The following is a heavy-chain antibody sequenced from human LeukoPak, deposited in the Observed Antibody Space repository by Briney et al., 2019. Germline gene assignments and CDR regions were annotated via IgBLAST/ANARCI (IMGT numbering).Heavy chain of an antibody. CDR2: IKTDGSEK. J-gene: IGHJ4*02. D-gene: IGHD2-15*01. V-gene: IGHV3-7*03. CDR1: GFTFSNYW. CDR3: AKDQDWDIVVVVAAFFDY. Sequence: GGSLRLSCEGSGFTFSNYWMGWVRQAPGKGLQWVANIKTDGSEKYYVDSVKGRFTISRDNSKNTLYLQMNSLRAEDTAVYYCAKDQDWDIVVVVAAFFDYWGQGTLVTVSS.